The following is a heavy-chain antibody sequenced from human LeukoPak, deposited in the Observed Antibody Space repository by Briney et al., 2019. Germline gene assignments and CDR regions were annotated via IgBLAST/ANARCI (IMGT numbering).Heavy chain of an antibody. CDR2: IIPIFGTA. CDR1: GGIFSSYA. CDR3: ARGWVETSSWEEYFDY. Sequence: SVKVSCKASGGIFSSYASSWVRQAPAQGLAWMGCIIPIFGTANYAQKFQGRVTITADESTSTAYMELSSLRSEDTAVYYCARGWVETSSWEEYFDYWGQGTLVTVSS. V-gene: IGHV1-69*01. D-gene: IGHD6-13*01. J-gene: IGHJ4*02.